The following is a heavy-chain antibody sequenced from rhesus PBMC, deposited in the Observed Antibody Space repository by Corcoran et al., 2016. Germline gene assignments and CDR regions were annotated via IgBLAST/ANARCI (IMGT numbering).Heavy chain of an antibody. CDR3: AVTAYYSGSDFDY. V-gene: IGHV3S5*01. CDR1: GFTFSSYG. J-gene: IGHJ4*01. CDR2: INSDGVTT. Sequence: EVQLVETGGGLVQPGGSLKLSCAASGFTFSSYGMSWVRQAPGKGLEWVSGINSDGVTTYYDDSVKGRFTISRDNSKNTLSLQMNSLRAEDTAVYYCAVTAYYSGSDFDYWGQGVLVTVSS. D-gene: IGHD3-16*01.